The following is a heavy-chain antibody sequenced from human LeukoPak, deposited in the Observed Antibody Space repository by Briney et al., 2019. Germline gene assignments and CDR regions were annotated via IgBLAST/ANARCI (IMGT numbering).Heavy chain of an antibody. CDR3: ARERVLFYGGYCFDP. J-gene: IGHJ5*02. CDR2: IIPILGIA. V-gene: IGHV1-69*04. CDR1: GGTFSSYA. D-gene: IGHD4-17*01. Sequence: ASVKVSCKASGGTFSSYAISWVRQAPGQGLEWMGRIIPILGIANYAQKFQGRVTITADKSTSTAYMELSSLRSEDTAVYYCARERVLFYGGYCFDPWGQGTLVTVSS.